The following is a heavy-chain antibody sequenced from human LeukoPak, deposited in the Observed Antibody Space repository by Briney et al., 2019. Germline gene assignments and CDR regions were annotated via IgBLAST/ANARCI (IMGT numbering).Heavy chain of an antibody. D-gene: IGHD7-27*01. CDR2: ISSNGGST. CDR1: GFTFSSYA. Sequence: GGSLRHSCSASGFTFSSYAMHWVRQAPGKGLEYVSAISSNGGSTYYADSVKGRFTISRDNSKNTLYLQMSSLRAEDTAVYYCVRGRLTGGPRYYYYGMDVWGQGTTVTVSS. CDR3: VRGRLTGGPRYYYYGMDV. V-gene: IGHV3-64D*09. J-gene: IGHJ6*02.